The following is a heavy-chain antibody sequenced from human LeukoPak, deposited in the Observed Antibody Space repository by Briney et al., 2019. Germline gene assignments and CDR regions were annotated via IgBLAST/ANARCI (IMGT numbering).Heavy chain of an antibody. D-gene: IGHD1-1*01. Sequence: PSQTLSLTCTVSGGSISSGSYYWSWIRQPAGKGLEWIGRIYTSGSTNYNPSLKSRVTISVDTSKNQFSLKLSSVTAADTAVYYCARTPGAGYDFDYWGQGTLVTVSS. J-gene: IGHJ4*02. CDR2: IYTSGST. CDR3: ARTPGAGYDFDY. CDR1: GGSISSGSYY. V-gene: IGHV4-61*02.